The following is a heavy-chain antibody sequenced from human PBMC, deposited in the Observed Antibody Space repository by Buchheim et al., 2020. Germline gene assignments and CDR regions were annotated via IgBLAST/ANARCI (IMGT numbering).Heavy chain of an antibody. CDR2: IYTSGST. D-gene: IGHD2-2*01. Sequence: QVQLQESGPGLVKPSQTLSLTCTVSGGSISSGSYYWSWIRQPAGKGLEWIGRIYTSGSTNYNPSLKSRVTISVDTSKNPFSLKLSSVTAADTAVYYCARGVEWYQLPDVWGQGTT. CDR3: ARGVEWYQLPDV. CDR1: GGSISSGSYY. V-gene: IGHV4-61*02. J-gene: IGHJ6*02.